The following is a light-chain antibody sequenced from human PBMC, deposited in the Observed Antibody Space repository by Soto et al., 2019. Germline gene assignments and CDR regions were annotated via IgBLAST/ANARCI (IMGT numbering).Light chain of an antibody. CDR3: QQYYDDPPLT. J-gene: IGKJ4*01. CDR2: GAS. V-gene: IGKV3-15*01. CDR1: RTVSTK. Sequence: EIALTQSPATLSVSPGERVTLSCRAGRTVSTKLAWYQQRPGQAPRLLIYGASTRASGTPARLSGGWSGTDFTLTISCLQSEDFALYFCQQYYDDPPLTFGGGTKVDLK.